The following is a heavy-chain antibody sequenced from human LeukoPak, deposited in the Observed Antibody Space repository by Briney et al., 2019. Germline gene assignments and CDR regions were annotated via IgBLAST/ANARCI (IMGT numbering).Heavy chain of an antibody. CDR3: AKTDYYASGSYKWEYFQH. D-gene: IGHD3-10*01. J-gene: IGHJ1*01. V-gene: IGHV3-23*01. CDR1: GFTFSNYA. Sequence: GGSLRLSCEASGFTFSNYAMSWVRQAPGKGLEWVSAVSGSGGSTYYADSVRGRFTISRDNSKNTLYLQMNSLRAEDTAVYYCAKTDYYASGSYKWEYFQHWGQGALVTVSS. CDR2: VSGSGGST.